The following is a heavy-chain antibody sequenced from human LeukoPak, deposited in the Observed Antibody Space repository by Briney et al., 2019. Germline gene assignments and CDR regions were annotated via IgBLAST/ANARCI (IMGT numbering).Heavy chain of an antibody. CDR3: GRYTSSWEAVFDY. D-gene: IGHD6-13*01. J-gene: IGHJ4*02. CDR2: IYYSGST. V-gene: IGHV4-39*01. Sequence: SETLSLTCTVSGGSISSSSYYWGWIRQPPGKGLEWIGSIYYSGSTYYNPSLKSRVTISVDTSKNQFSLKLSSVTAADTAAYYCGRYTSSWEAVFDYWGQGTLVTVSS. CDR1: GGSISSSSYY.